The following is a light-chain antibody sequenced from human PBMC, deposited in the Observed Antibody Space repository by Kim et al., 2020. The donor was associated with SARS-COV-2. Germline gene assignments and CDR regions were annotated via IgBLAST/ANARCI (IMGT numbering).Light chain of an antibody. Sequence: EIVLTQSPATLSLSPGERATLSCRASQSVRSYLAWYQQKPGQAPRLLIYDASNRATGIPARFSGSGSGTDFTLTISSLEPEDFALYYCQQRTNELFTFGGGTKVDIK. CDR3: QQRTNELFT. V-gene: IGKV3-11*01. CDR1: QSVRSY. CDR2: DAS. J-gene: IGKJ4*01.